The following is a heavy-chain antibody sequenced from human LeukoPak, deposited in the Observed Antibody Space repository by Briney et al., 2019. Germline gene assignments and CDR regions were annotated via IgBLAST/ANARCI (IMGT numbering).Heavy chain of an antibody. D-gene: IGHD5-18*01. CDR1: GYTFTSYG. CDR2: ISAYNGNT. CDR3: ARVDTAQVWFDP. J-gene: IGHJ5*02. Sequence: ASVKVSCEASGYTFTSYGISWVRQAPGQGLEWMGWISAYNGNTNYAQKLQGRVTMTTDTSTSTAYMELRSLRSDDTAVYYCARVDTAQVWFDPWGQGTLVTVSS. V-gene: IGHV1-18*01.